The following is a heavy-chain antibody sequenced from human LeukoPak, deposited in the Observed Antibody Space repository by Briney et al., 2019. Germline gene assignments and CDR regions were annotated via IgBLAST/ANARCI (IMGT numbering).Heavy chain of an antibody. V-gene: IGHV2-5*02. CDR3: AHSQVYSYGSFHDAYDI. Sequence: SGPTLVNPTQTLTLTCSLSGVSLSTRGVGVGWIRQPPGKALEWLALIYWDDDSRYSPSLKSRLTIAKDTSKNQVVLTMTNMDSVDTATYYCAHSQVYSYGSFHDAYDIWGLGTLVTVSS. D-gene: IGHD5-18*01. CDR1: GVSLSTRGVG. J-gene: IGHJ3*02. CDR2: IYWDDDS.